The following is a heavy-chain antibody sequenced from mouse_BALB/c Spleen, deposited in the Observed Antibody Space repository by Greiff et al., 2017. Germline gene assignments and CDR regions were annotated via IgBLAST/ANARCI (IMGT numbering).Heavy chain of an antibody. V-gene: IGHV2-6-7*01. Sequence: VQRVESGPGLVAPSQSLSITCTVSGFSLTGYGVNWVRQPPGKGLEWLGMIWGDGSTDYNSALKSRLSISKDNSKSQVFLKMNSLQTDDTARYYCARASLLRLDAMDYWGQGTSVTVSS. CDR2: IWGDGST. CDR1: GFSLTGYG. D-gene: IGHD1-2*01. J-gene: IGHJ4*01. CDR3: ARASLLRLDAMDY.